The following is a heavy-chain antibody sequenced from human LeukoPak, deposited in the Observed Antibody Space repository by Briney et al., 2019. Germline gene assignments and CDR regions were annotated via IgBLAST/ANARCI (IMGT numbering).Heavy chain of an antibody. Sequence: AASVKVSCKASGGTFSSYTISWVRQAPGQGLEWMGGIIPIFGTAHYAQKFQGRVTITADESTSTAYMELSSLRSEDTAVYYCARGGIVAAGIINNHDAFDVWGLGTMVTVSS. J-gene: IGHJ3*01. CDR1: GGTFSSYT. CDR3: ARGGIVAAGIINNHDAFDV. CDR2: IIPIFGTA. D-gene: IGHD6-13*01. V-gene: IGHV1-69*13.